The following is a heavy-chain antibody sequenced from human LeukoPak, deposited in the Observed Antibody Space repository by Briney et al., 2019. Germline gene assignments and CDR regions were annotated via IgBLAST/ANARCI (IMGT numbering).Heavy chain of an antibody. Sequence: GGSLRLSCAASGFTFSSYGMHWVRQAPGKGLEWVAFIRYDGSNKFYADSVRGRFTISRDNSKHTLYLQMNSLRAEDTALYYCAKAAYILTGYYHFDYWGQGTLVTVSS. D-gene: IGHD3-9*01. V-gene: IGHV3-30*02. CDR1: GFTFSSYG. CDR3: AKAAYILTGYYHFDY. J-gene: IGHJ4*02. CDR2: IRYDGSNK.